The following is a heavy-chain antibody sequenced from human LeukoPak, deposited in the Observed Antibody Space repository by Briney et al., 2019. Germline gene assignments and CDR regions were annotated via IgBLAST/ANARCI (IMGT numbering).Heavy chain of an antibody. Sequence: SVKVSCKASGGTLSSYAISWVREAPGQGLEWMGGIIPIFGTANYAQKFQGRVTITSDESTSTAYMELSSLRSEDTAVYYCARDDRGGSSDYWGQGTLVTVSS. CDR1: GGTLSSYA. CDR3: ARDDRGGSSDY. CDR2: IIPIFGTA. V-gene: IGHV1-69*13. D-gene: IGHD2-15*01. J-gene: IGHJ4*02.